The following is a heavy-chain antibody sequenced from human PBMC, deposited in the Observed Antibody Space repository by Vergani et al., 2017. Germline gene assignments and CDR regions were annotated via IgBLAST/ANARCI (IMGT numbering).Heavy chain of an antibody. V-gene: IGHV4-31*03. CDR3: ARYVRGSGSYYKDDGGRD. CDR1: GGSISSGGYY. J-gene: IGHJ4*02. CDR2: IYYSGRT. D-gene: IGHD3-10*01. Sequence: QVQLQESGPGLVKPSQTLSLTCTVSGGSISSGGYYWSWIRQHPGKGLEWIGYIYYSGRTYYNPSLKSRVTISVETSKNQFSLKLSSVTAADTAVYYCARYVRGSGSYYKDDGGRDWGQGTLVTVSS.